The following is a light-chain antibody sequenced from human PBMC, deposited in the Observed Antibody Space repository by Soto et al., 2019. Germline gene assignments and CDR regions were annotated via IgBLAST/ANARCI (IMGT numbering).Light chain of an antibody. J-gene: IGLJ1*01. V-gene: IGLV2-11*01. CDR1: SSDVGAYDF. CDR2: DVN. CDR3: SSYVAPYTYV. Sequence: QSVLTQPRSVSGYPGQSVTISCTGTSSDVGAYDFVSWHQHHPGKAPKVIMYDVNRRPSGVPDRFSGYKSGNTASLTISGLQAEDGADYYCSSYVAPYTYVFGTGTKVTVL.